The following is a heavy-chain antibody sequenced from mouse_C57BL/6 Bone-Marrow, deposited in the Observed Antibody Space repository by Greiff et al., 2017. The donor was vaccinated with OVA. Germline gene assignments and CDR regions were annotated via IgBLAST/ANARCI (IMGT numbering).Heavy chain of an antibody. CDR1: GFSLNTSNMG. CDR2: IYWDDDK. CDR3: ARRGRYGTRGYYAMDY. J-gene: IGHJ4*01. D-gene: IGHD1-1*01. Sequence: QVTLKESGPGILQSSQTLSLTCSFSGFSLNTSNMGVSWIRQPSGKGLEWLAHIYWDDDKRYNPSLKSRLTISKHTSRNQVFLKITSVDTADTATYYGARRGRYGTRGYYAMDYWGQGTSVTVSS. V-gene: IGHV8-12*01.